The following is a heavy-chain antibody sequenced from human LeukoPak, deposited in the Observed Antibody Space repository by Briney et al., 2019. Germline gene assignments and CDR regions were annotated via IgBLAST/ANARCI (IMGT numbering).Heavy chain of an antibody. D-gene: IGHD1-26*01. CDR3: ARVVGATDYYYYYMDV. V-gene: IGHV1-18*01. Sequence: ASVKVSCEASGYTFTSYGISWVRQAPGQGLEWMGWTSAYNGNTNYAQKLQGRVTMTTDTSTSTAYMELRSLRSDDTAVYYCARVVGATDYYYYYMDVWGKGTTVTVSS. CDR2: TSAYNGNT. CDR1: GYTFTSYG. J-gene: IGHJ6*03.